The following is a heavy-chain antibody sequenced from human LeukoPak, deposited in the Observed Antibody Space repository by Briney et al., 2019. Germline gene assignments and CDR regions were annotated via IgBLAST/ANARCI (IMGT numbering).Heavy chain of an antibody. CDR3: ARALGATGLRGGFDI. CDR1: GFTFSSYA. Sequence: GGPLRLSCAASGFTFSSYAMHWLRQAPAKGLAWVAVISYDGSNKYYADAVKGRFTISRDNSKNTLYLQMNSLRAEDTAVYYCARALGATGLRGGFDIWGQGTMVTVSS. J-gene: IGHJ3*02. V-gene: IGHV3-30-3*01. D-gene: IGHD1-26*01. CDR2: ISYDGSNK.